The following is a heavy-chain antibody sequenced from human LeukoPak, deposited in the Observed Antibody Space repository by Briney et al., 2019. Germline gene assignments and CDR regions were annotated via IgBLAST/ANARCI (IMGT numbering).Heavy chain of an antibody. CDR3: ARIDSGEFDP. CDR2: IYYSGST. Sequence: PSETLSLTCTVSGGSISSSSYYWGWIRQPPGKGLEWIGSIYYSGSTYYNPSLKSRVTISVDTSKNQFSLKLSSVTAADTAVYYCARIDSGEFDPWGQGTLVTVSS. V-gene: IGHV4-39*01. CDR1: GGSISSSSYY. J-gene: IGHJ5*02. D-gene: IGHD3-10*01.